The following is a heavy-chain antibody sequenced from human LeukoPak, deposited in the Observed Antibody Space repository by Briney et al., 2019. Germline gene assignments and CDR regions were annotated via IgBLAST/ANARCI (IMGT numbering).Heavy chain of an antibody. Sequence: GGSLRLSCTASVFTFSTYAMHWVRQAPGKGLEWVSYISSSSSTIYYADSVKGRFTISRDNAKNSLYLQMNSLRAEDTAVYYCARGERGNWGLYYFDYWGQGTLVTVSS. CDR3: ARGERGNWGLYYFDY. CDR2: ISSSSSTI. V-gene: IGHV3-48*01. D-gene: IGHD7-27*01. J-gene: IGHJ4*02. CDR1: VFTFSTYA.